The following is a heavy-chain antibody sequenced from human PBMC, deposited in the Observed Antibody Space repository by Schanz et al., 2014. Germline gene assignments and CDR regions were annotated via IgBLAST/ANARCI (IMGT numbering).Heavy chain of an antibody. J-gene: IGHJ4*02. Sequence: EVQLVESGGGLVKSGGSLRLSCATSGFIFTSYSMHWVRQAPGKGLEWVSSISSSSNYYYYADSVKGRFTISRDAAKDSLFLQMTSLRADDTAVYFCARDPLRGYSDYDGYDYWGQGTLVTVSS. CDR3: ARDPLRGYSDYDGYDY. CDR1: GFIFTSYS. CDR2: ISSSSNYY. V-gene: IGHV3-21*01. D-gene: IGHD5-12*01.